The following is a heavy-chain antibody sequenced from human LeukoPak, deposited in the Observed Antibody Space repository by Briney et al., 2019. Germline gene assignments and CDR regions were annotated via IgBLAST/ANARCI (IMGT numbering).Heavy chain of an antibody. Sequence: PSETLSLTCTVSGASMSSSSYYWPWIRQPPGKGLEGIGRVCYSGTNYYNPSPRSRVTVSTDTSKHQFHLILSSVTAADTAIYYCARDWGQPPQRTGGYNWFDPWGQGTLVTVSS. CDR1: GASMSSSSYY. V-gene: IGHV4-39*06. D-gene: IGHD3-16*01. J-gene: IGHJ5*02. CDR3: ARDWGQPPQRTGGYNWFDP. CDR2: VCYSGTN.